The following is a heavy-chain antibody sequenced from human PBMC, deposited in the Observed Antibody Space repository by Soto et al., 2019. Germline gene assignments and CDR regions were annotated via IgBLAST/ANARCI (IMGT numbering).Heavy chain of an antibody. Sequence: QVQLVQSGAEVKRPGDSVKVSCQASGYTFGHFYITWVRQAPGQGLEWMGAISPHNRNTNYAEKFRGRVTMTTDTSTTTAYMELRSLRSDDTSVYYCARDEGGYDILTGYYKAHHFDQWGQGALVTVSS. CDR1: GYTFGHFY. V-gene: IGHV1-18*01. J-gene: IGHJ4*02. D-gene: IGHD3-9*01. CDR3: ARDEGGYDILTGYYKAHHFDQ. CDR2: ISPHNRNT.